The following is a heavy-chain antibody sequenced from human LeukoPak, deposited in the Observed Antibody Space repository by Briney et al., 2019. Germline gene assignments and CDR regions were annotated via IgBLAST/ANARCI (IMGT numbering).Heavy chain of an antibody. D-gene: IGHD5-12*01. CDR1: RLSLTNFA. CDR3: AKGAYDYIEMGYFDY. J-gene: IGHJ4*02. Sequence: SLRLSCASSRLSLTNFAMSWVRQAPGKGLAWVSLIIGSSSDTFYADSVKGRFTSSRDNSKNRLYLQMNSLRAEDTALYYCAKGAYDYIEMGYFDYWGQGTLVTVSS. CDR2: IIGSSSDT. V-gene: IGHV3-23*01.